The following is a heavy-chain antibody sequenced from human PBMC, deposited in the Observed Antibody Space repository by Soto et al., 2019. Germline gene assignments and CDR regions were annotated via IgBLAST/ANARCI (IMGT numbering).Heavy chain of an antibody. J-gene: IGHJ4*02. D-gene: IGHD2-15*01. CDR1: GFTFSSYA. Sequence: GSLRLSCAASGFTFSSYAMSWVRQAPGKGLEWVSAISGSGGSTYYADSVKGRFTISRDNSKNTLYLQMNSLRAEDTAVYYCAKDYCSGGSCYPYYFDYWGQGTLVTVSS. CDR3: AKDYCSGGSCYPYYFDY. V-gene: IGHV3-23*01. CDR2: ISGSGGST.